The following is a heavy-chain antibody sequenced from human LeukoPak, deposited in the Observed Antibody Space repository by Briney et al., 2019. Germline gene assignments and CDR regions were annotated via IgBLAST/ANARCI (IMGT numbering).Heavy chain of an antibody. CDR3: ARSRRRSNDAFDI. CDR1: GYTFTGYY. Sequence: APVKVSCKASGYTFTGYYMHWVRQAPGQGLEWMGRINPNSGGTNYAQKFQGRVTMTRDTSISTAYMELSRLRSDDTAVYYCARSRRRSNDAFDIWGQGTMVTVSS. CDR2: INPNSGGT. J-gene: IGHJ3*02. V-gene: IGHV1-2*06.